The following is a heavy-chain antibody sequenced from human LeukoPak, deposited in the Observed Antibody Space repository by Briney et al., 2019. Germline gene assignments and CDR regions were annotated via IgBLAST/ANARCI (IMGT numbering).Heavy chain of an antibody. D-gene: IGHD5-18*01. Sequence: ASVKVSCKASGYTFTGYYMHWVRQAPGQGLEWMGRINPNSGGTNYAQKFQGRVTMTRDTSISTAYMELSRLRSDDTAVYYCARFRGYSNAIFDYWGQGPLVPVSS. CDR3: ARFRGYSNAIFDY. CDR1: GYTFTGYY. V-gene: IGHV1-2*06. CDR2: INPNSGGT. J-gene: IGHJ4*02.